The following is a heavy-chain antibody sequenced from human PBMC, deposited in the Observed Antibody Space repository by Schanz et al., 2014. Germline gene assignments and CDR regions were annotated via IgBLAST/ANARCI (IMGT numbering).Heavy chain of an antibody. J-gene: IGHJ5*02. CDR2: VIPILGVT. Sequence: QVQLVQSGAEAKKPGSSVRVSCKASGGTFSRLTFSWVRQAPGQGLEWMGRVIPILGVTHYAQKFQGRVTITADKSTTTAYMELNSLNSDDTAVYYCATLDYADSVSWGQGTLVTVSS. D-gene: IGHD4-17*01. V-gene: IGHV1-69*02. CDR1: GGTFSRLT. CDR3: ATLDYADSVS.